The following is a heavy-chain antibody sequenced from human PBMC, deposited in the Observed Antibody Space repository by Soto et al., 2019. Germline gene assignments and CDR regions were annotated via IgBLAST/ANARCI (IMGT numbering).Heavy chain of an antibody. CDR3: ARGRGDGYFQH. D-gene: IGHD3-10*01. CDR1: GGSISSYY. Sequence: SETLSLTCTVSGGSISSYYWSWIRQPPGKGLEWFGYIYYSGSTNYNPSLKSRVTISVDTSKNQFSLKLSSVTAADTAVYYCARGRGDGYFQHWGQGTLVTVSS. V-gene: IGHV4-59*01. CDR2: IYYSGST. J-gene: IGHJ1*01.